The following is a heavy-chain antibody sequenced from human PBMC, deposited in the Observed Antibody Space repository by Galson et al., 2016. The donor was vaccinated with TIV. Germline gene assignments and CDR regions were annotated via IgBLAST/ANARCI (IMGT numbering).Heavy chain of an antibody. V-gene: IGHV3-11*01. CDR2: ISTGGGTV. J-gene: IGHJ6*02. Sequence: SLRLSCAASGFTFSDYYMNWIRQAPGKGLEWVSYISTGGGTVFYADSVQGRFTISRDNARNSLYLQMDSLRAGDTAIYFCARAKTMRLADYYFGMDVWGQGTLVTVSS. CDR1: GFTFSDYY. CDR3: ARAKTMRLADYYFGMDV. D-gene: IGHD3-22*01.